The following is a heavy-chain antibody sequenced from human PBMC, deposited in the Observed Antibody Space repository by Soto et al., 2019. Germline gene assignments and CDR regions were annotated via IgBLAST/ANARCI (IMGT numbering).Heavy chain of an antibody. V-gene: IGHV4-34*01. CDR1: GGSFCGYY. CDR3: ARGRDYYGSGSYYALGY. CDR2: INHSGST. Sequence: SESLSLTCAVYGGSFCGYYWSWIRQPPGKGLEWIGEINHSGSTNYNPSLKRRVTISVDTSKNQFSLKLSSVTAADTAVYYCARGRDYYGSGSYYALGYWGQGTLVPSPQ. D-gene: IGHD3-10*01. J-gene: IGHJ4*02.